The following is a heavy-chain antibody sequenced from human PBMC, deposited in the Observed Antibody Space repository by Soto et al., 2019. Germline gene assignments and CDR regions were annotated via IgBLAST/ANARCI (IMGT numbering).Heavy chain of an antibody. D-gene: IGHD3-9*01. CDR2: ISGSGGST. Sequence: VGSLRLSCVVSGFTFSSYAMSWVRQAPGKGLEWVSGISGSGGSTYYADSVKGRFTISRDNSKNTMYLQINSLRVEDTAVYYCAKAIYDILPGRDNWGQGTLVTVSS. J-gene: IGHJ4*02. CDR1: GFTFSSYA. V-gene: IGHV3-23*01. CDR3: AKAIYDILPGRDN.